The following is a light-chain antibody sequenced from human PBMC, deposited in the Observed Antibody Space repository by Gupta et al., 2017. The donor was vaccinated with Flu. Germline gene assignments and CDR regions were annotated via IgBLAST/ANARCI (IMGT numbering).Light chain of an antibody. CDR2: GTN. CDR3: LLYLGRGGAR. Sequence: QTVVTQESSLSVSPGGTVTLTCGLSSGSVSSSNYPSWYRQTPGQAPLTLVDGTNNHSPGVPERFVGDSVGANAVLTTTGHQADDEANYYCLLYLGRGGARFGGGTKLTVL. V-gene: IGLV8-61*01. J-gene: IGLJ2*01. CDR1: SGSVSSSNY.